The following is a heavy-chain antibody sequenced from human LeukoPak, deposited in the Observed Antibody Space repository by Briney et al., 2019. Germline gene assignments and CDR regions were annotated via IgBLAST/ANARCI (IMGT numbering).Heavy chain of an antibody. V-gene: IGHV1-2*02. CDR2: INPNSGGT. CDR3: ARDPRRYNWFDP. J-gene: IGHJ5*02. Sequence: ASVKVSCKASGYTFTSYDINWVRQATGQGLEWMGWINPNSGGTNYAQKFQGRVTMTRDTSISTAYMELSRLRSDDTAVYYCARDPRRYNWFDPWGQGTLVTVSS. CDR1: GYTFTSYD.